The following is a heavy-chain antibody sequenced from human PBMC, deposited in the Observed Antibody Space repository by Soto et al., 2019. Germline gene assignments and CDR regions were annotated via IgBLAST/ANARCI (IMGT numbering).Heavy chain of an antibody. D-gene: IGHD2-2*02. J-gene: IGHJ2*01. V-gene: IGHV4-30-2*01. CDR1: GGSISSGGYS. CDR3: ARGYCSSTSCYKGACYWYFDL. Sequence: QLQLQESGSGLVKPSQTLSLTCAVSGGSISSGGYSWSWIRQPPGKGLEWIGYIYHSGSTYYNPSLKSRVTISVDRSKNQFSLKLSSVTAADTAVYYCARGYCSSTSCYKGACYWYFDLWGRGTLVTVSS. CDR2: IYHSGST.